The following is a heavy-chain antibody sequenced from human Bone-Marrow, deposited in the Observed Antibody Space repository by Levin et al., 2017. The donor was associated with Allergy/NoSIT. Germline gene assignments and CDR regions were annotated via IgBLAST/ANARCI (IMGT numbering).Heavy chain of an antibody. J-gene: IGHJ6*02. Sequence: SGGSLRLSCEASGFIFRNYAVSWVRQAPGKGLEWVSAISASGDETFYADSAKGRFTISRDNSKNTLSLQVSSLRAEDTAIYYCARYCITTSCYGTASYYGMDMWGHGTTVTVSS. CDR1: GFIFRNYA. CDR2: ISASGDET. D-gene: IGHD2-2*01. V-gene: IGHV3-23*01. CDR3: ARYCITTSCYGTASYYGMDM.